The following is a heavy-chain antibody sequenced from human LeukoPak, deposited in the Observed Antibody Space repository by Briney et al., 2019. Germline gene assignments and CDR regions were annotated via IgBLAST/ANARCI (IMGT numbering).Heavy chain of an antibody. Sequence: SETLSLTCAVYGGSFSGYYWSWIRQPPGKGLEWIGYIYYSGSTNYNPSLKSRVTISVDTSKNQFSLKLSSVTAADTAVYYCARVLGDILTGYSRYYYYYYMDVWGKGTTVTVSS. CDR2: IYYSGST. CDR3: ARVLGDILTGYSRYYYYYYMDV. V-gene: IGHV4-59*01. D-gene: IGHD3-9*01. CDR1: GGSFSGYY. J-gene: IGHJ6*03.